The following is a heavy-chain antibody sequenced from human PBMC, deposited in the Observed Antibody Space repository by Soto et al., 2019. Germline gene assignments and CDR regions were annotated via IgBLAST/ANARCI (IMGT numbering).Heavy chain of an antibody. Sequence: ASVKVSCKASAYTFTGYDFHWVRQAPGQGLEWMGWINPNSGGTNYAQKFQGRVTMTRDTSISTAYMELSGLTSDGTAIYYCARGPYAGLHWFDPWGQGSLVTVSS. CDR2: INPNSGGT. J-gene: IGHJ5*02. V-gene: IGHV1-2*02. CDR3: ARGPYAGLHWFDP. CDR1: AYTFTGYD. D-gene: IGHD4-17*01.